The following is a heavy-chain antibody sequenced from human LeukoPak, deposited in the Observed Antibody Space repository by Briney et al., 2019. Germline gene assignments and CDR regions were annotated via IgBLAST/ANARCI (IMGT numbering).Heavy chain of an antibody. CDR1: GGSFSGYY. J-gene: IGHJ4*02. Sequence: SETLSLTCVVYGGSFSGYYWSWIRQPPGKGLEWIGEINHSGSTNYNPSLKSRVTISVDTSKNQFSLKLSSVTAADTAVYYCARGDWEEDTAMVSWFDYWGQGTLVTVSS. CDR3: ARGDWEEDTAMVSWFDY. CDR2: INHSGST. D-gene: IGHD5-18*01. V-gene: IGHV4-34*01.